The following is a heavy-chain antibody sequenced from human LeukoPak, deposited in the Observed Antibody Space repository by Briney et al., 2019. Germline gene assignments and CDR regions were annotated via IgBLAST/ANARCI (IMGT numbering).Heavy chain of an antibody. V-gene: IGHV4-4*02. CDR1: GGSISRSNW. D-gene: IGHD3-9*01. CDR3: ATYYDILSGYTFDY. J-gene: IGHJ4*02. Sequence: SSETLSLTCTVSGGSISRSNWWSWVRPPPGKGLEWIGEIHDTGSTNYNPPPKSRVTMSLDKSKNQFSLNLNSVTAADTAVYYCATYYDILSGYTFDYWGQGTLVAVSS. CDR2: IHDTGST.